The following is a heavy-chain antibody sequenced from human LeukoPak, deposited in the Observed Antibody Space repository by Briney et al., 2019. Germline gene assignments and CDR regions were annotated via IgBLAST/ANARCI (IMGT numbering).Heavy chain of an antibody. CDR3: ARGDPGAYGQWLTVDY. J-gene: IGHJ4*02. V-gene: IGHV4-61*01. CDR2: IYYSGST. D-gene: IGHD6-19*01. Sequence: SETLSLTCAVSGYSISSGYYWGWIRQPPGKGLEWIGYIYYSGSTNYNPSLKSRVTISVDTSKNQFSLKLSSVTAADTAVYYCARGDPGAYGQWLTVDYWGQGTLVTVSS. CDR1: GYSISSGYY.